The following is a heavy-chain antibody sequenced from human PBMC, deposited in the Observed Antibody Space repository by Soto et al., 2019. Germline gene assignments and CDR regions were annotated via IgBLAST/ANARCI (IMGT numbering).Heavy chain of an antibody. Sequence: SETLSLTCTGSGGSINNYYWSWSRQPPGKGLEWIGHIYYSGSTNYNPSLKSRVTISVDTSKNQFSLRLSSVTAADTAVYYCARGRGGYYYFDYWGQGALVTVSS. CDR2: IYYSGST. D-gene: IGHD1-1*01. CDR1: GGSINNYY. V-gene: IGHV4-59*01. J-gene: IGHJ4*02. CDR3: ARGRGGYYYFDY.